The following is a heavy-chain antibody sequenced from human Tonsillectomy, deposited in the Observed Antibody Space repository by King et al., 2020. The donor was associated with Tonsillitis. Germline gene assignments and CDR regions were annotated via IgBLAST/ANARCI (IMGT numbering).Heavy chain of an antibody. CDR3: TRDLIGYDAFD. CDR1: GYIFTDYY. V-gene: IGHV1-2*02. Sequence: GQLVQSGAEVKKPGASVKVSCKASGYIFTDYYIHWVRQTPGQGLEWMGRINPDGGRTTYAQRFQGRVAMTTDTSINTASMELSRLTSDDTAVYYCTRDLIGYDAFD. J-gene: IGHJ3*02. D-gene: IGHD3-10*01. CDR2: INPDGGRT.